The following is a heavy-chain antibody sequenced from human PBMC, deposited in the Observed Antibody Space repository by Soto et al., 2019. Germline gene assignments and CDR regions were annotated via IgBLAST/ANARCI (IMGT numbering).Heavy chain of an antibody. D-gene: IGHD3-3*01. CDR3: ARGSVRFLEWLSAFDY. J-gene: IGHJ4*02. Sequence: QVQLVQSGAEVKKPGASVKVSCKASGYTFTSYDINWVRQATGQGLEWMGWMNPNSGNTGYAQKFQGRVTMTRNTSISTAYMELSSLRSEDTAVYYCARGSVRFLEWLSAFDYWGQGTLVTVSS. CDR1: GYTFTSYD. CDR2: MNPNSGNT. V-gene: IGHV1-8*01.